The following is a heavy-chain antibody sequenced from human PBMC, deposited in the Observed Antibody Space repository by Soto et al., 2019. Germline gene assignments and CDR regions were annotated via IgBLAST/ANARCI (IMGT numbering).Heavy chain of an antibody. D-gene: IGHD2-21*01. CDR1: GYTFTGCY. CDR3: ARIDSASDY. V-gene: IGHV1-18*04. CDR2: ISAKNGNT. J-gene: IGHJ4*02. Sequence: ASVKVSCKASGYTFTGCYLRWMRQAPGQGLEWIGWISAKNGNTKYAQKLEGRVTMTRDTSTSTAYMELRSLRSEDTAVYYCARIDSASDYWGQGTLVTVSS.